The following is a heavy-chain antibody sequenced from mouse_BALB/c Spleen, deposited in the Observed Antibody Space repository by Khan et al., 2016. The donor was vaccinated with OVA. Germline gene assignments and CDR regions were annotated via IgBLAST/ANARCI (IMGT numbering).Heavy chain of an antibody. CDR2: INPGSGDT. CDR3: ARGGYGSWAY. V-gene: IGHV1-54*01. Sequence: QVQLQQSGPELVRPGTSVKVSCKASGYAFTDFLIEWLQQRPGQGLEWIGLINPGSGDTNYNEKFKGKATLTANKSSSTAYMQLSSLTSDDSAVYCCARGGYGSWAYWGQGTLVTVSA. CDR1: GYAFTDFL. J-gene: IGHJ3*01. D-gene: IGHD1-1*02.